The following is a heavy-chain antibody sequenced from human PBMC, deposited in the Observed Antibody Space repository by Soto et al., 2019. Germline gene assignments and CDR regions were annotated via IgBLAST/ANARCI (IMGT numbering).Heavy chain of an antibody. Sequence: EVQLVESGGGLVKPGGSLRLSCAASGFTFSSYSMNWVRQAPGKGLEWVSSISSSSSYIYYADSVKGRFTISRDNAKNSLYLQMNSLRAEDTAVYYCVRWGTPADYWGQGTLVTVSS. V-gene: IGHV3-21*01. D-gene: IGHD3-16*01. J-gene: IGHJ4*02. CDR2: ISSSSSYI. CDR3: VRWGTPADY. CDR1: GFTFSSYS.